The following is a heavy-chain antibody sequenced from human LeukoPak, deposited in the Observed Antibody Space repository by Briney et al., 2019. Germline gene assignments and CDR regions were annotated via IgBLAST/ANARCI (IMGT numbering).Heavy chain of an antibody. CDR1: GGSISSSSYY. CDR2: IYYSGST. D-gene: IGHD2-21*01. CDR3: ARGGGDFDP. Sequence: SETLSLTCTVSGGSISSSSYYWGWIRQPPGKGLEWIGSIYYSGSTNYNPSLKSRVTISVDTSKNQFSLKLSSVTAADTAVYYCARGGGDFDPWGQGTLVTVSS. V-gene: IGHV4-39*07. J-gene: IGHJ5*02.